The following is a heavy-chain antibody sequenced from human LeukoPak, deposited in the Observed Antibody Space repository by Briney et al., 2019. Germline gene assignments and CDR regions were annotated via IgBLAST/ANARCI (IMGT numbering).Heavy chain of an antibody. D-gene: IGHD3-10*01. CDR3: ATDGDRGTHFYYYYMDV. V-gene: IGHV3-33*01. CDR2: IWHDGSYK. CDR1: GFTFSNYG. J-gene: IGHJ6*03. Sequence: GGSLRFSCASSGFTFSNYGMHWVRQPPGKGLEWVAVIWHDGSYKYYADSVQGRVTISRDNSKNTLSLHMNSLSAEDTAVYYCATDGDRGTHFYYYYMDVWGKGTRVTVSS.